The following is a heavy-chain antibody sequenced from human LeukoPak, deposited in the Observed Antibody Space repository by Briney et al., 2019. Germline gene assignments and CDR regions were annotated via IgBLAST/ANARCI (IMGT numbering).Heavy chain of an antibody. CDR3: ARGYFRVDY. CDR1: GFTFSNYG. Sequence: PGGSLRLSCAASGFTFSNYGMNWVRQAPGKGLEWVSYISSSSSTIYYADSVKGRFTVSRDNAKNSLYLQMNSLRAEDTAVYYCARGYFRVDYWGREPWSPSPQ. CDR2: ISSSSSTI. J-gene: IGHJ4*02. D-gene: IGHD2-15*01. V-gene: IGHV3-48*01.